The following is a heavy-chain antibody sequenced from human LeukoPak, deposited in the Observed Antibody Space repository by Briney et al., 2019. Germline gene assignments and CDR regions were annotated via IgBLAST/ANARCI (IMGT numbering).Heavy chain of an antibody. J-gene: IGHJ4*02. CDR2: INHSGST. V-gene: IGHV4-34*01. Sequence: SETLSLTCAVYGGSFSGYYWSWIRQPPGKGLEWIGEINHSGSTNYNPSLKSRVTISVDTSKNQFSLKLSSVTAADTAVYYCASLGRYCSGGSCPTVGYWGQGTLVTVSS. CDR3: ASLGRYCSGGSCPTVGY. D-gene: IGHD2-15*01. CDR1: GGSFSGYY.